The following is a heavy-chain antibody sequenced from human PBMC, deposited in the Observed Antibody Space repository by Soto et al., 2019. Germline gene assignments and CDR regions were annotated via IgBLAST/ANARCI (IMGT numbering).Heavy chain of an antibody. CDR2: IKDGGST. Sequence: QVQLQQWGAGLLKPSETLSLTCAVNGGSFTGYYWSWVRQPPGKGLEWIGEIKDGGSTNYSPSLRSRVTLSADTSKRQLPLKVPSVTAADTAVYYCARGQEGVVATHWDQGSLVTVSS. V-gene: IGHV4-34*01. CDR3: ARGQEGVVATH. D-gene: IGHD2-15*01. J-gene: IGHJ4*02. CDR1: GGSFTGYY.